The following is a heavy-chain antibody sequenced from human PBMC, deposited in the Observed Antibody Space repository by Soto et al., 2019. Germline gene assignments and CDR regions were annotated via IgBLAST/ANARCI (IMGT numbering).Heavy chain of an antibody. Sequence: SVKVSCKASGYTFTSYGISWVRQAPGQGLEWMGGIIPIFGTANYAQKFQGRVTITADESTSTAYMELSSLRSEDTAVYYCARDWDFGGIVVPAARANYGMDVWGQGTTVTVS. CDR3: ARDWDFGGIVVPAARANYGMDV. V-gene: IGHV1-69*13. CDR1: GYTFTSYG. J-gene: IGHJ6*02. D-gene: IGHD2-2*01. CDR2: IIPIFGTA.